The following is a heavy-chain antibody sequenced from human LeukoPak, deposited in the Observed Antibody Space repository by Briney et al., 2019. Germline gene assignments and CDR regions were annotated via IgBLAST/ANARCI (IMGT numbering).Heavy chain of an antibody. Sequence: SETLSLTCTVSGGSISSYYWSWIRQPAGKGLEWIGYIYYSGSTNYNPSLKSRVTISVDTSKNQFSLKLSSVTAADTAVYYCARGGDYYDSSGNFDYWGQGTLVTVSS. CDR3: ARGGDYYDSSGNFDY. CDR2: IYYSGST. D-gene: IGHD3-22*01. CDR1: GGSISSYY. J-gene: IGHJ4*02. V-gene: IGHV4-59*08.